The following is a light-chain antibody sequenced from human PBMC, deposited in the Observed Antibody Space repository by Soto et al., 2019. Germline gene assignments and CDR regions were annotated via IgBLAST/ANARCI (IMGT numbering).Light chain of an antibody. CDR1: QGISNY. CDR3: QQYDNLPLT. J-gene: IGKJ4*01. Sequence: DIQITQSPSSLSSSVLEIFTITFLASQGISNYLAWYQQKPGKVPKLLIYAASTLQSGVPSRFSGSGSGTDFTFTINSLQPEDIATYYCQQYDNLPLTFGGGTKVDIK. CDR2: AAS. V-gene: IGKV1-27*01.